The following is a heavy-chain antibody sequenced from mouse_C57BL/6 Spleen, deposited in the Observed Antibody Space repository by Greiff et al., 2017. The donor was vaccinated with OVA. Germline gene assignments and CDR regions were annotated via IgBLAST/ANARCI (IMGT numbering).Heavy chain of an antibody. V-gene: IGHV1-15*01. CDR3: TRTRSGGAMDY. Sequence: QVQLKQSGAELVRPGASVTLSCKASGYTFTDYEMHWVKQTPVHGLEWIGAIDPETGGTAYNQKFKGKAILTADKSSSTAYMELRSLTSEDSAVYYCTRTRSGGAMDYWGQGTSVTVSS. CDR2: IDPETGGT. J-gene: IGHJ4*01. CDR1: GYTFTDYE. D-gene: IGHD3-2*02.